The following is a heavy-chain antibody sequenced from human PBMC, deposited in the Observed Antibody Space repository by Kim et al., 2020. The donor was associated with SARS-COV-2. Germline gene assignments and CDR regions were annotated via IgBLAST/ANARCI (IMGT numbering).Heavy chain of an antibody. CDR3: ARGGPLTYYYGSGSPAFSWFDP. CDR1: GYTFTSYG. V-gene: IGHV1-18*01. D-gene: IGHD3-10*01. CDR2: ISAYNGNT. J-gene: IGHJ5*02. Sequence: ASVKVSCKASGYTFTSYGISWVRQAPGQGLEWMGWISAYNGNTNYAQKLQGRVTMTTDTSTSTAYMELRSLRSDDTAVYYCARGGPLTYYYGSGSPAFSWFDPWGQGTLVTVSS.